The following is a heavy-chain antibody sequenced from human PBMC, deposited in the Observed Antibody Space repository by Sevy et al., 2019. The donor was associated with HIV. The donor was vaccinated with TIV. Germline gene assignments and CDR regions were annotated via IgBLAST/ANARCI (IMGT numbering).Heavy chain of an antibody. CDR1: GFTFSSYG. CDR3: ARDGVYYGMDV. D-gene: IGHD3-10*01. CDR2: TRHDETAK. Sequence: GESLKISCAASGFTFSSYGFHWVRQAPGKGLEWVANTRHDETAKYYVDSVKGRFTVSRDNSKNTVFLQMNSLTPDDTGTYYCARDGVYYGMDVWGLGTTVTVSS. V-gene: IGHV3-30*02. J-gene: IGHJ6*02.